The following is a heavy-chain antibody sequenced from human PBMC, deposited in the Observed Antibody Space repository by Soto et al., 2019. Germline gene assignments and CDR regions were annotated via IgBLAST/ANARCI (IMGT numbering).Heavy chain of an antibody. J-gene: IGHJ5*02. Sequence: SETLSLTCTVSGASISGFYWSWIRKSAGKGLEWIGRIYATGTTDYNPSLKSRVMMSVDTSKQQFSLRLRSVTAADTAVHYCVRDGTKTLRDWFDPWGQGISVTV. CDR1: GASISGFY. V-gene: IGHV4-4*07. D-gene: IGHD1-1*01. CDR2: IYATGTT. CDR3: VRDGTKTLRDWFDP.